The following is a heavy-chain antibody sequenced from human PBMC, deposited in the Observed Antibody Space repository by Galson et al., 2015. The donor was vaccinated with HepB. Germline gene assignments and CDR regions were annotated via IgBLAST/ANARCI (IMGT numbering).Heavy chain of an antibody. D-gene: IGHD3-22*01. Sequence: SLRLSCAASGFTFSTYSLNWVGQAPGKGLEWVSAVSSSSIYKYYADSVKGRFTISRDNAKSSLYVQMNNLRVEDTAVYYCARGRGDIGGYYAFDYWGKGALVTVSS. CDR3: ARGRGDIGGYYAFDY. CDR1: GFTFSTYS. CDR2: VSSSSIYK. V-gene: IGHV3-21*06. J-gene: IGHJ4*02.